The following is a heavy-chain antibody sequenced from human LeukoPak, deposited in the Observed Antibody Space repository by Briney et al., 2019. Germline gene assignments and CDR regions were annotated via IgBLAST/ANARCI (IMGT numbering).Heavy chain of an antibody. CDR2: IYYSGST. D-gene: IGHD5-18*01. J-gene: IGHJ4*02. V-gene: IGHV4-39*01. Sequence: SETLSLTCTVSGGSISSSSYYWGWIRQPPGKGLEWIGSIYYSGSTYYNPSLKSRVTISVDTSKNQFSLKLSSVTAADTAVYYCARRTWIQLEKEYWGQGTLVTVSS. CDR1: GGSISSSSYY. CDR3: ARRTWIQLEKEY.